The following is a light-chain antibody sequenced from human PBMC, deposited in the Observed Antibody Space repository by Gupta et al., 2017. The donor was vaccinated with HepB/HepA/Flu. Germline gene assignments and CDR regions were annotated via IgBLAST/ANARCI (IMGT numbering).Light chain of an antibody. J-gene: IGKJ5*01. Sequence: DIQMTQSPSSLSASLGDRVIITCQASQSITTFLVWYQQKPGKAPKLLIYDASSLQSGVPSRFSGSGSGTDFTLTISSLQPEDFATYYCQQTYSTPITFGQGTRLESK. V-gene: IGKV1-39*01. CDR2: DAS. CDR1: QSITTF. CDR3: QQTYSTPIT.